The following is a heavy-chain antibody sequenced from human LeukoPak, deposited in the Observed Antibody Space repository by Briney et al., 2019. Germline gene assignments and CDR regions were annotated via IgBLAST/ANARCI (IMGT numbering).Heavy chain of an antibody. V-gene: IGHV4-59*01. CDR1: GGSISSYY. Sequence: SETLSLTCTVSGGSISSYYWSWIRQPPGKGLEWIGYIYYSGSTNYNPSLKSRVTISVDTSKNQFSLKLSSVTAADTAVYYCARRGRGGRYYFDYWGQGTLVTVSS. D-gene: IGHD6-19*01. CDR2: IYYSGST. CDR3: ARRGRGGRYYFDY. J-gene: IGHJ4*02.